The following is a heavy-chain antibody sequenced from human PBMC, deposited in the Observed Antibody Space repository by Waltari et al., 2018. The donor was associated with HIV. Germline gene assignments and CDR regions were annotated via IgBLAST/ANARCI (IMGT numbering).Heavy chain of an antibody. CDR1: GYTFSTYA. CDR2: INAGNGYT. J-gene: IGHJ4*02. V-gene: IGHV1-3*01. CDR3: ARSSAAGTIGDY. D-gene: IGHD6-13*01. Sequence: QVQLVQSGAEVKKPGASVKVSCKASGYTFSTYAMHWVRQAPGQRLEWMGWINAGNGYTKYSQNFQDRVSITRDTSASTAYMELSSLRSKDTAVYYCARSSAAGTIGDYWGQGTLVTVSS.